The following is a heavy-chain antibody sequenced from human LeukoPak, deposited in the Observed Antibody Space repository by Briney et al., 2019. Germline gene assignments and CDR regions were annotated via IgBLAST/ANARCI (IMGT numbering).Heavy chain of an antibody. CDR1: GFTFSSYG. V-gene: IGHV3-30*18. Sequence: PGGSLRLSCAASGFTFSSYGMNWVRQAPGKGLEWVAVISYDGSNKYYADSVKGRFTISRDNSKNTLYLQMNSLRAEDTAVYYCAKGFREGGALDYWGQGTLVTVSS. D-gene: IGHD3-16*01. CDR3: AKGFREGGALDY. CDR2: ISYDGSNK. J-gene: IGHJ4*02.